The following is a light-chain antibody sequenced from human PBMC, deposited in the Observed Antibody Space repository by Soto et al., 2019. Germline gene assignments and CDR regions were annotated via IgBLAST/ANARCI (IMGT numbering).Light chain of an antibody. J-gene: IGLJ1*01. CDR1: SSDVGSSNG. Sequence: QSVLTQPPSVSGSPGQSVTISCTGTSSDVGSSNGVSWYQQPPGTAPKLMIYDVSNRPSGVPDRFSGSKSGNTASLTISGLQAEEEADYYCSSYTSSSTYVFGTGTKVTV. CDR2: DVS. CDR3: SSYTSSSTYV. V-gene: IGLV2-18*02.